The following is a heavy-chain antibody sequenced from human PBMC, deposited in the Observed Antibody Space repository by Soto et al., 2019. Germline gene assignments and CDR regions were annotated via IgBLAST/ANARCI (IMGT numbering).Heavy chain of an antibody. D-gene: IGHD4-17*01. CDR2: IYYSGTT. V-gene: IGHV4-61*01. J-gene: IGHJ6*02. CDR3: ARDLPSYGDKQGYGMDV. CDR1: GGSVSSSSCY. Sequence: SETLSLTCTVSGGSVSSSSCYWGWIRQPPGKGLEWIGYIYYSGTTNYNPSLKTRVTISLDTSKNQFSLELTSVTTADTAVHYCARDLPSYGDKQGYGMDVWGQGTTVTVSS.